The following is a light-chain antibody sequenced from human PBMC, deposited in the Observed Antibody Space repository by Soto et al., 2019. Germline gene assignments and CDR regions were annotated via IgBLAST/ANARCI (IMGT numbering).Light chain of an antibody. CDR1: QSVTSTY. V-gene: IGKV3-20*01. CDR2: GAS. CDR3: QQYGSSRT. J-gene: IGKJ1*01. Sequence: ESVLTQSPGTLSLSPGERATLSCRASQSVTSTYSAWYQQQPGQAPRLLIYGASSRATGIPDRFSGSGSGTDFTLTISRLEPEDFAVYYCQQYGSSRTFGQGTKVEIK.